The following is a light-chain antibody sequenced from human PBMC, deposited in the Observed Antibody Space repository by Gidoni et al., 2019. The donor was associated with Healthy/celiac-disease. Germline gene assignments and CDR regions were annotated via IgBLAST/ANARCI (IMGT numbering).Light chain of an antibody. CDR3: QAWDSSTAV. CDR1: KLGDKY. V-gene: IGLV3-1*01. Sequence: SSELTQPPSVSVSPGQTASITCSGDKLGDKYACWYQQKPGQSPVLVIYQDSKRLSGIPERFSGSNSGNTATLTISGTQAMDEADYYCQAWDSSTAVFGGGTKLTVL. CDR2: QDS. J-gene: IGLJ2*01.